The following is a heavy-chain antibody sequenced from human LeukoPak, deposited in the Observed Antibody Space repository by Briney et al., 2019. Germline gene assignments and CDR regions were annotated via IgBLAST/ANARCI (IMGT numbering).Heavy chain of an antibody. J-gene: IGHJ4*02. Sequence: GRSLRLSCAASGFTFSSYAMPWVRQAPGKGLEWVAVISYDGSNKYYADSVKGRFTISRDNSKNTLYLQMNSLRAEDTAVYYCARDRDQYYYGSGNDFDYWGQGTLVTVSS. CDR3: ARDRDQYYYGSGNDFDY. CDR2: ISYDGSNK. CDR1: GFTFSSYA. V-gene: IGHV3-30*04. D-gene: IGHD3-10*01.